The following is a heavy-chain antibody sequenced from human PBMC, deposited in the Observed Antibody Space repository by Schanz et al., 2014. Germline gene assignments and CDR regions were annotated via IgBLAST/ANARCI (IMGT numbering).Heavy chain of an antibody. J-gene: IGHJ4*02. CDR3: ARGGSGSHYRLDY. CDR2: ISGSSRTI. D-gene: IGHD1-26*01. Sequence: EVQLLESGGGLVQPGGSLRLSCAASGFTFSSYAMSWVRQAPGKGLEWVSYISGSSRTIYYADSMKGRFTVSRDNAENALYLQMNSRGAEDTGLYCCARGGSGSHYRLDYWGQGTLVTVSS. CDR1: GFTFSSYA. V-gene: IGHV3-48*01.